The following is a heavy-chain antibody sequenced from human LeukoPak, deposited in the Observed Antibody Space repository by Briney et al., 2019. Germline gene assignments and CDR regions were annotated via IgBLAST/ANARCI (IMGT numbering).Heavy chain of an antibody. J-gene: IGHJ6*02. CDR3: TRRGVGITIVRGVYYYYYYGMDV. D-gene: IGHD3-10*01. Sequence: GGSLRLSCVASRFTFSTYAMSWVRQAPGKGLEWVGFIRSKAYGGTTEYAASVKGRFTISRDDSKSIAYLQMNSLKTEDTAVYYCTRRGVGITIVRGVYYYYYYGMDVWGQGTTVIVSS. V-gene: IGHV3-49*04. CDR1: RFTFSTYA. CDR2: IRSKAYGGTT.